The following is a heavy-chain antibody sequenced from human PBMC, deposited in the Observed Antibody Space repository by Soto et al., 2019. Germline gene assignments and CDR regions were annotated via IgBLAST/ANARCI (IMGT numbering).Heavy chain of an antibody. V-gene: IGHV1-3*01. Sequence: GASVKVSCNASGYTFTSYAMHWVRQAPGQRLEWMGGINAGNGNTKYSQKFQGRVTITRDTSASTAYMELSSRRSEDTAVYYCARTGTGQYYYYYYGMDVWGQGTTVTV. CDR1: GYTFTSYA. D-gene: IGHD1-1*01. CDR2: INAGNGNT. J-gene: IGHJ6*02. CDR3: ARTGTGQYYYYYYGMDV.